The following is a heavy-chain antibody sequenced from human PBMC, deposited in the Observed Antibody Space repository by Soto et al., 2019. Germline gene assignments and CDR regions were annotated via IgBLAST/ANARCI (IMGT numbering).Heavy chain of an antibody. CDR3: AKDRNYPRDQFHY. Sequence: LRLSCAASGFTFSTYALSWVRQAPGKGLEWVSAISANGQGIYYADSVRGRFTISRDNYKNTIFLHMDSLRAEDTAVYYCAKDRNYPRDQFHYWGQGTLVTVSS. CDR1: GFTFSTYA. D-gene: IGHD1-7*01. J-gene: IGHJ4*02. CDR2: ISANGQGI. V-gene: IGHV3-23*01.